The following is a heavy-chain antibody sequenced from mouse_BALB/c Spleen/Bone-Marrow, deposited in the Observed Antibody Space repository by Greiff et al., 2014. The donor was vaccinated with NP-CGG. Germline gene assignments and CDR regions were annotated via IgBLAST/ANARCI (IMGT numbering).Heavy chain of an antibody. Sequence: EVKLQESGPGLVKPSQSLSLTCSVTGYSITSGYYWNWIRQFPGNKLEWMGYISYDGSNNYNPSLKNRISITRDTSKNQFFLKLSSVTTEDTATYYCAREGGSLWYFDVWGAGTTVTVSS. V-gene: IGHV3-6*02. CDR1: GYSITSGYY. CDR3: AREGGSLWYFDV. J-gene: IGHJ1*01. CDR2: ISYDGSN.